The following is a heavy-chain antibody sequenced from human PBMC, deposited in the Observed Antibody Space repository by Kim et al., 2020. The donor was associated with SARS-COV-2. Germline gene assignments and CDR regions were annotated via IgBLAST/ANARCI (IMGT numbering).Heavy chain of an antibody. CDR3: ARLNLYSSSWYPGYNWFDP. J-gene: IGHJ5*02. D-gene: IGHD6-13*01. V-gene: IGHV4-39*01. Sequence: SRVTISVDTSKNQFSLKLSSVTAADTAVYYCARLNLYSSSWYPGYNWFDPWGQGTLVTVSS.